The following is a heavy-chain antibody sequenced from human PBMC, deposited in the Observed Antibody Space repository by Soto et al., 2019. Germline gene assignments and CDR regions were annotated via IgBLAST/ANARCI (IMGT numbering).Heavy chain of an antibody. J-gene: IGHJ5*02. CDR1: GFNFKKFA. V-gene: IGHV3-23*01. Sequence: GGSLRLSCEASGFNFKKFAMGWVRQAPGEGLEWVSGISCCGGSTFYADSVKGRFSLARDDSKNTLSLQLNSLRVEDTAVYYCAKGARIAAWRGTNWFDPWGQGTLVTVSS. CDR2: ISCCGGST. D-gene: IGHD6-6*01. CDR3: AKGARIAAWRGTNWFDP.